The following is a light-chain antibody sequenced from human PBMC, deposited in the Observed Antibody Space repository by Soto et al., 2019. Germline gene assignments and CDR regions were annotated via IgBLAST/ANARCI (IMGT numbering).Light chain of an antibody. CDR3: QQYNNWPPIT. Sequence: VMAQSPATLSVSPWETATLSCRASQSVSSKLAWYQQKPGQAPRLLIHSASTRATGIPARFSGSGSGTEFTLTISSLQSEDFAVYYCQQYNNWPPITFGQGTRLEIK. J-gene: IGKJ5*01. CDR1: QSVSSK. V-gene: IGKV3-15*01. CDR2: SAS.